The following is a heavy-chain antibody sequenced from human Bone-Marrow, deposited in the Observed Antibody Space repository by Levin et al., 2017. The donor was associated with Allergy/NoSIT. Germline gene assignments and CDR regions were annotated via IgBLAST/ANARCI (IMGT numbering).Heavy chain of an antibody. V-gene: IGHV3-7*02. Sequence: TGGSLRLSCAASGFTFSSYWMSWMRQAPGKGLEWVANIKQDGSEKYYVDSVKGRFTISRDNAKSSLYLQMNSLRAEDTAVYYCVILYSNGYGYWGQGTLVTVSS. CDR1: GFTFSSYW. J-gene: IGHJ4*02. CDR2: IKQDGSEK. D-gene: IGHD5-18*01. CDR3: VILYSNGYGY.